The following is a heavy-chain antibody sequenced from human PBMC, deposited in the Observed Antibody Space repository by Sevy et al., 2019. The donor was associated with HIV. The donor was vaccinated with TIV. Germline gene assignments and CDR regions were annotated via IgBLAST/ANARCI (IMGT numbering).Heavy chain of an antibody. CDR2: IFSSGST. CDR3: VSLFLSYRSGWSYFDY. V-gene: IGHV3-66*02. J-gene: IGHJ4*02. CDR1: GFTVNDKY. D-gene: IGHD6-19*01. Sequence: GGSLRLSCAISGFTVNDKYIIWVRQAPGKGLEWVSVIFSSGSTYYADSAKARFTISRDNSKNTVDLQMNSVRAEDTAVYYCVSLFLSYRSGWSYFDYWGQGTLVIVSS.